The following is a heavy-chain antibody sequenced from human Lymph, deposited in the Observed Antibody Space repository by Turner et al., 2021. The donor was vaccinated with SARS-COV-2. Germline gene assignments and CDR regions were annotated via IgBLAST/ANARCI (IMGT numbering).Heavy chain of an antibody. CDR1: GGSMNSNY. Sequence: QVQLQESGPRLVKPSATLSLTCTVSGGSMNSNYRSWIRQPPGKRLEWIGYIYYRGSTNYNPSLKSRVTISVDTSKNQFSLKLTSVTAADTAIYYCARETVNNWVDPWGQGILVTVSS. J-gene: IGHJ5*02. V-gene: IGHV4-59*01. CDR2: IYYRGST. D-gene: IGHD2-21*02. CDR3: ARETVNNWVDP.